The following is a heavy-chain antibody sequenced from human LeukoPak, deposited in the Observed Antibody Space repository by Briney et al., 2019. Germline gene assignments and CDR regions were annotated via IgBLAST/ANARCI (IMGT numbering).Heavy chain of an antibody. J-gene: IGHJ4*02. D-gene: IGHD2-2*01. CDR1: GFTFGSYV. CDR2: ISGSGGST. V-gene: IGHV3-23*01. CDR3: AKSDCSSTNCYGIDY. Sequence: GSLRLSCAASGFTFGSYVMSWVRQAPGKGLEWVSAISGSGGSTYYAASVKGRFTISRDNSKNTLYLQMNSLRAEDTAIYYCAKSDCSSTNCYGIDYWGQGTLVTVSS.